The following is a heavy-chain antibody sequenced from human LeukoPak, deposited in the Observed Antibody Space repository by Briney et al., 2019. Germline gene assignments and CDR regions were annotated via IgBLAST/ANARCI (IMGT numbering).Heavy chain of an antibody. CDR2: ISSGGINT. CDR1: RFAFSSYS. D-gene: IGHD6-6*01. J-gene: IGHJ5*02. Sequence: GGSLRLSCAASRFAFSSYSMNWVRQAPGKGPEWVSFISSGGINTDYADSVQGRFTISRDNAENSLFLQMNSLTADDTAVYYCARAGGSSTFNWFDRWGQGTLVAVSS. CDR3: ARAGGSSTFNWFDR. V-gene: IGHV3-21*01.